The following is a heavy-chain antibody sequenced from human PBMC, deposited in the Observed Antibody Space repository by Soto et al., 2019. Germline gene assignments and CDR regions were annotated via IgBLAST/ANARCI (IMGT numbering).Heavy chain of an antibody. CDR3: AKGAGAYCGGDCYSDY. CDR2: ISGSGGST. D-gene: IGHD2-21*02. CDR1: GFTFSSYA. J-gene: IGHJ4*02. Sequence: GGSLRLSCAASGFTFSSYAMSWVRQAPGKGLEWVSAISGSGGSTYYADSVKGRFTISRDNSKNTLYLQMNSLRAEDTAVYYCAKGAGAYCGGDCYSDYWGQGTLVTVSS. V-gene: IGHV3-23*01.